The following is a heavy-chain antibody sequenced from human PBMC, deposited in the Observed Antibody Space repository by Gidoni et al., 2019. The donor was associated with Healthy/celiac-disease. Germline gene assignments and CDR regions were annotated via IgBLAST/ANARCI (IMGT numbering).Heavy chain of an antibody. Sequence: QVQLVESGGGVVQPGRSLRLSCAASGFTFSSYGMHWVRQAPGKGLEWVAVIWYDGSNKYYADAVKGRFTISRDNSKNTLYLQMNSLRAEDTAVYYCARDPEITMVQGVISYYYYMDVWGKGTTVTVSS. D-gene: IGHD3-10*01. CDR1: GFTFSSYG. CDR2: IWYDGSNK. CDR3: ARDPEITMVQGVISYYYYMDV. J-gene: IGHJ6*03. V-gene: IGHV3-33*01.